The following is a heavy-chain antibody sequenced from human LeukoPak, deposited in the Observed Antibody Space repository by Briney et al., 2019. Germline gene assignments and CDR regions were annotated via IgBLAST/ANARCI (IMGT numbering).Heavy chain of an antibody. D-gene: IGHD2-2*01. CDR1: GYTFSTYD. V-gene: IGHV1-8*03. J-gene: IGHJ4*02. CDR3: ARAIRYQLLSDY. Sequence: ASVRVSCKTSGYTFSTYDINWLRQAAGQGLEWMGWMNPNSANTGFAQEFQGRAAITRDTSTATAYLELSGLTSEDTAVYYCARAIRYQLLSDYWGQGTLVTVSS. CDR2: MNPNSANT.